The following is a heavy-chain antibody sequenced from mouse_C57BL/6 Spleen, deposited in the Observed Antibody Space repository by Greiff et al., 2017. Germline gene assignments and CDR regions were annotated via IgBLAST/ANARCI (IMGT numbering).Heavy chain of an antibody. V-gene: IGHV1-52*01. CDR2: IDPSDSET. J-gene: IGHJ4*01. Sequence: QVQLQQPGAELVRPGSSVKLSCKASGYTFTSYWMHWVKQRPIQGLEWIGNIDPSDSETHYNQKFKDKATLTVDKSSSTAYMQLSSLTSEDSAVYYCARGRGNYGYAMDYWGQGTSVTVSS. CDR1: GYTFTSYW. CDR3: ARGRGNYGYAMDY. D-gene: IGHD2-1*01.